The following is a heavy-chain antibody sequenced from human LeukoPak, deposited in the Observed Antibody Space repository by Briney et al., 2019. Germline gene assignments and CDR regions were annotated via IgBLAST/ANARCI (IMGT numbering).Heavy chain of an antibody. CDR3: TRINRPTTVYAFDI. D-gene: IGHD4-17*01. CDR1: RFTFSNYA. Sequence: GGSLRLSCAASRFTFSNYAMSWVRQAPGKGLEWVSAISGSGGSTYYADSVKGRFTISRDNSKNTAYLQMNSLKTEDTAVYYFTRINRPTTVYAFDIWGQGTMVTVSS. J-gene: IGHJ3*02. V-gene: IGHV3-23*01. CDR2: ISGSGGST.